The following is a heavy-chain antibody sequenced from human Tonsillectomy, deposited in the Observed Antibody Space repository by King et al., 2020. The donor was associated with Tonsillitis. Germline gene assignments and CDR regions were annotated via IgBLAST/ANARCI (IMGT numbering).Heavy chain of an antibody. CDR3: AREVSYDSGGHYYDGLYH. J-gene: IGHJ4*02. CDR2: ISPYNGDT. D-gene: IGHD3-22*01. Sequence: QLVQSGAEVKKPGASVRVSCKSSGYTFSNYAFSWVRQAPGQGLEWMGWISPYNGDTNCEQRFQDRVTMTTDTSTNIAYMELRSLRSDDTAIYYCAREVSYDSGGHYYDGLYHWGQGTLVTVSS. V-gene: IGHV1-18*01. CDR1: GYTFSNYA.